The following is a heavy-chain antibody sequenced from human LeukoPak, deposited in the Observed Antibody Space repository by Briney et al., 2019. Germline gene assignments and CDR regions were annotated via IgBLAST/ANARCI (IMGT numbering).Heavy chain of an antibody. J-gene: IGHJ3*02. CDR3: ARASEDYYDSSGYLDPDAFDI. CDR1: GYTFTSYD. V-gene: IGHV1-8*03. D-gene: IGHD3-22*01. Sequence: ASVKVSCKDSGYTFTSYDINWVRQATGQGLEWMGWMNPNSGNTGYAQKFQGRVIITRNTSISTAYMELSSLRSEDTAVYYCARASEDYYDSSGYLDPDAFDIWGQGTMVTVSS. CDR2: MNPNSGNT.